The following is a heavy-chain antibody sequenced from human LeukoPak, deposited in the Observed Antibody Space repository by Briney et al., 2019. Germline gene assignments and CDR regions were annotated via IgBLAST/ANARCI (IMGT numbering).Heavy chain of an antibody. Sequence: GGSLRLSCAASGFTFSSYWMSWVRQAPGKGLEWVANIKQDGSEKYYVDSVKGRFTISRDNAKNSLDMQMNSLRAEDTAVYYCARDPGYCSSTSHCYYYYMDVWGKGTTVTVSS. CDR3: ARDPGYCSSTSHCYYYYMDV. V-gene: IGHV3-7*01. J-gene: IGHJ6*03. CDR1: GFTFSSYW. CDR2: IKQDGSEK. D-gene: IGHD2-2*01.